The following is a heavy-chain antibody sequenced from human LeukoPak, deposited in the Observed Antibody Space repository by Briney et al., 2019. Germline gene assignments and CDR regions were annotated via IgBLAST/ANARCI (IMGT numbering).Heavy chain of an antibody. J-gene: IGHJ6*03. CDR1: GYTFTSYG. Sequence: ASVKVSCKASGYTFTSYGITWVRQAPGQGLEWMGWISGYNGNRNYAQNLQGRVTMTTDTSTSTAYMELRSLRSDDTAVYYCARDGTLLWFGELEHYRGICYMDVWGKGTTVTISS. D-gene: IGHD3-10*01. V-gene: IGHV1-18*01. CDR2: ISGYNGNR. CDR3: ARDGTLLWFGELEHYRGICYMDV.